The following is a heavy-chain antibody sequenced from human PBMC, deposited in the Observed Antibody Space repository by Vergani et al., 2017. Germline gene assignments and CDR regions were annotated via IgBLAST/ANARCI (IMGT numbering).Heavy chain of an antibody. V-gene: IGHV3-21*01. CDR3: AGGVVPAAIGWFDP. J-gene: IGHJ5*02. Sequence: EVQLVESGGGLVKPGGSLRLSCAASGFTFSSYSMNWVRQAPGKGLEWVSSISSSSSYIYYADSVKGRFTISRDNAKNSLYLQMNSLRAEDTAVYYCAGGVVPAAIGWFDPWGQGTLVTVSS. D-gene: IGHD2-2*01. CDR2: ISSSSSYI. CDR1: GFTFSSYS.